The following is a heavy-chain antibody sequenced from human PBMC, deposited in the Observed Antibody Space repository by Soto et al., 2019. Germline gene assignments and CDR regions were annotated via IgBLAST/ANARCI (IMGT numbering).Heavy chain of an antibody. Sequence: GGSLRLSCEASGFTFINYAMSWVRQSPGKGLEWVSSISDTGGDSYYADSMDGRFTVSRDNSKNTLYLQIDSLRAEDTAIYYCVRDISRSATMPCLDHWGQGALVTVSS. J-gene: IGHJ4*02. V-gene: IGHV3-23*01. CDR2: ISDTGGDS. D-gene: IGHD1-1*01. CDR3: VRDISRSATMPCLDH. CDR1: GFTFINYA.